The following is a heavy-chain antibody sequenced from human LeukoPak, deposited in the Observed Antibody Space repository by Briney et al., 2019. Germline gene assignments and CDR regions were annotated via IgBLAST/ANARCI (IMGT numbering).Heavy chain of an antibody. D-gene: IGHD2-15*01. Sequence: QPGGSLRLSCAASGFTFSSYGMHWVRQAPGKGLEWVAVIWYDGSNKYYADSVKGRFTISRDNSKNTLYLQMNSLRAEDTAVYYCARERSGCSGGSCYSESDGMDVWGQGTTVTVSS. J-gene: IGHJ6*02. V-gene: IGHV3-33*01. CDR3: ARERSGCSGGSCYSESDGMDV. CDR2: IWYDGSNK. CDR1: GFTFSSYG.